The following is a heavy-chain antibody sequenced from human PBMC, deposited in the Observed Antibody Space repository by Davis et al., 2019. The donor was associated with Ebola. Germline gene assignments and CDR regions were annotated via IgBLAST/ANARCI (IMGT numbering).Heavy chain of an antibody. CDR3: ARRVVGAMDAFDI. J-gene: IGHJ3*02. V-gene: IGHV4-34*12. D-gene: IGHD1-26*01. CDR1: GGSFSGYY. Sequence: PSETLSLTCAVYGGSFSGYYWSWIRQPPGKGLEWIGTILYSGATYYNPSLKSRLTTSVDTSKNQFSLRLSSVTAADTAVYYCARRVVGAMDAFDIWGQGTMVTVSS. CDR2: ILYSGAT.